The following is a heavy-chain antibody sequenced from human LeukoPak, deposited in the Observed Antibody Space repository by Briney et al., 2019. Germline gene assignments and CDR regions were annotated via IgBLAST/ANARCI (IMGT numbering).Heavy chain of an antibody. J-gene: IGHJ5*01. CDR3: AKCTTRNSHYPIDS. CDR2: ISGSGVST. Sequence: HPGGSLRLSCAASGFSFSNYGMSWVRQAPGKGLEWVSSISGSGVSTYYADSVKGRFTISRDNSKNTLYLQMNSLRAEDTAVYYCAKCTTRNSHYPIDSWGQGTLVTVSS. V-gene: IGHV3-23*01. D-gene: IGHD4-17*01. CDR1: GFSFSNYG.